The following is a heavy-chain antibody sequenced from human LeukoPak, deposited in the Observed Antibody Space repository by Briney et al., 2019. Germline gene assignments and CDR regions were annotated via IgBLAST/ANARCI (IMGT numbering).Heavy chain of an antibody. J-gene: IGHJ4*02. CDR3: ARLVGATRGGDY. V-gene: IGHV4-34*01. CDR2: INHSGST. CDR1: GGSFSGYY. Sequence: SETLSLTCAVYGGSFSGYYWSWIRQPPGKGLEWIGEINHSGSTNYNPSLKSRVTISVDTSKNQFSLKLSSVTAADTAVYYCARLVGATRGGDYWGQGTLVTVSS. D-gene: IGHD1-26*01.